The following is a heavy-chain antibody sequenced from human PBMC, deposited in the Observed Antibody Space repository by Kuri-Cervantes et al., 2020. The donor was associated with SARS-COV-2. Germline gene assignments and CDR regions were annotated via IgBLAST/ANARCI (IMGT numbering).Heavy chain of an antibody. CDR1: GGCISSYHY. Sequence: SETLSLTCTVSGGCISSYHYWSWIRQPPGKGLEWIGYIYYGGSTNYNPSLKSRVTISVDTSKNQFSLKLSSVTAADTAVYYCARDRPAAGLLYYYYGMDVWGQGTTVTVSS. CDR3: ARDRPAAGLLYYYYGMDV. CDR2: IYYGGST. J-gene: IGHJ6*02. V-gene: IGHV4-59*01. D-gene: IGHD6-13*01.